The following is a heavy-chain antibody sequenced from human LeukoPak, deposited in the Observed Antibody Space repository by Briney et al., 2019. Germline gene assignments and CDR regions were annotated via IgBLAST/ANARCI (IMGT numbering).Heavy chain of an antibody. D-gene: IGHD1-7*01. CDR3: ARDGGITGTTSRGSFDY. J-gene: IGHJ4*02. CDR2: ISSSSSYI. V-gene: IGHV3-21*01. CDR1: GFTFSSYS. Sequence: GGSLRLSCAASGFTFSSYSMNWVRQAPGRGLEWVSSISSSSSYIYYADSVKGRFTISRDNAKNSLYLQMNSLRAEDTAVYYCARDGGITGTTSRGSFDYWGQGTLVTVSS.